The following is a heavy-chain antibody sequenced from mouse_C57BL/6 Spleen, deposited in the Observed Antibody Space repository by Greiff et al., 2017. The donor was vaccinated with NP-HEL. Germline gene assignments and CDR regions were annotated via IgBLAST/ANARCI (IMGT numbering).Heavy chain of an antibody. J-gene: IGHJ1*03. V-gene: IGHV5-9*01. CDR3: ARDYGNYWYFDV. CDR2: ISGGGGNT. Sequence: EVQRVESGGGLVKPGGSLKLSCAASGFTFSSYTMSWVRQTPEKRLEWVATISGGGGNTYYPDSVKGRFTISRDNAKNTLYLQMSSLRSEDTALYYCARDYGNYWYFDVWGTGTTVTVSS. CDR1: GFTFSSYT. D-gene: IGHD2-1*01.